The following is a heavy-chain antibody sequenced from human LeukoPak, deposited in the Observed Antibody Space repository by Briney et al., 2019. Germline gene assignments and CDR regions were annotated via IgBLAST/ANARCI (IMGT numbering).Heavy chain of an antibody. V-gene: IGHV5-51*01. J-gene: IGHJ3*02. D-gene: IGHD2-2*01. CDR2: IYPGDSDT. Sequence: GESLKISCKGSGYSFTSYWIGWVRQMPGKGLEWMGIIYPGDSDTRYSPSFQGQVTISADKSISTAYLQWSSLKASDTAMYYCARRGEVPAAKGAFDIWGQGTMVTVSS. CDR3: ARRGEVPAAKGAFDI. CDR1: GYSFTSYW.